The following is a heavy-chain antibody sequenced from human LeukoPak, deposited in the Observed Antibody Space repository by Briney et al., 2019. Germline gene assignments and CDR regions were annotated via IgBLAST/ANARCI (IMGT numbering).Heavy chain of an antibody. Sequence: GGSLRLSCAASGFTFSDYYMNWIRQAPGKGLEWVSYISSTGITMYYADSVKGRFTISRDNSKNSLYLQMNSLKTEDTAMYYCTRDYPASFDVWGQGTLVTVSS. V-gene: IGHV3-11*01. J-gene: IGHJ3*01. CDR2: ISSTGITM. CDR3: TRDYPASFDV. CDR1: GFTFSDYY.